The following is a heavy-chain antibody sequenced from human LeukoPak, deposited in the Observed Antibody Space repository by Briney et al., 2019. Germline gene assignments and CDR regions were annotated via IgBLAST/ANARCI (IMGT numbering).Heavy chain of an antibody. CDR1: GYIFTNYW. CDR2: VFPRDSDT. V-gene: IGHV5-51*01. J-gene: IGHJ4*02. D-gene: IGHD7-27*01. CDR3: ARLRMEHTGDSLSVFFDW. Sequence: GESLKVSCKTSGYIFTNYWIGWVRHMPGKGLNWMGIVFPRDSDTKYSPSFQGQATISADTSINTAYLQWTSLRVSDTGIYYCARLRMEHTGDSLSVFFDWWGQGTLVTVSS.